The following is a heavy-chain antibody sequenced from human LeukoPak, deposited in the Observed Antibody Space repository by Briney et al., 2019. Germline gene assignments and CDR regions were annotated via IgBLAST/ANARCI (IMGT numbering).Heavy chain of an antibody. V-gene: IGHV4-61*08. CDR3: ARDRAGGVTRDYYYGMDV. Sequence: SETLSLTCTVSGGSVSSGAYFWSWLRQPPGKGLEWIGYVFYTGSTNYNPSLKSRVTISVDTSKNQVSLKLSSVTAADTAVYYCARDRAGGVTRDYYYGMDVWGQGTTVTVCS. J-gene: IGHJ6*02. D-gene: IGHD2-8*02. CDR2: VFYTGST. CDR1: GGSVSSGAYF.